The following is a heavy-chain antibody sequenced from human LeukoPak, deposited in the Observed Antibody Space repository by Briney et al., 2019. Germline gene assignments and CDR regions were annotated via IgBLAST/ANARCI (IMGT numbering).Heavy chain of an antibody. Sequence: SGPTMVQPTQTHTPTCTFSGFSLSTSGVGVGWIRQPPGEALEWLTLIYWDEDRRYSPSLESRCTPTKDTSKKQGVITMTNMDPVDTATYYFTHIMITFGGVSRIDAFDFWGQGTMVTVSS. CDR2: IYWDEDR. CDR1: GFSLSTSGVG. CDR3: THIMITFGGVSRIDAFDF. J-gene: IGHJ3*01. D-gene: IGHD3-16*01. V-gene: IGHV2-5*02.